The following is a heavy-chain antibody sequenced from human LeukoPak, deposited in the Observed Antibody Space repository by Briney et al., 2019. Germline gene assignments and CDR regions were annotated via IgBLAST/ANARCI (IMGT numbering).Heavy chain of an antibody. Sequence: GGSLRLSCAASGFTYEDYGMNWVRQAPGKGLEWVSYISSSGSTLYYADSVKGRFTISRDNAKNSLYLQMNSLRAEDTAVYYCAELGITMIGGVWGKGTTVTISS. V-gene: IGHV3-48*03. CDR2: ISSSGSTL. J-gene: IGHJ6*04. D-gene: IGHD3-10*02. CDR3: AELGITMIGGV. CDR1: GFTYEDYG.